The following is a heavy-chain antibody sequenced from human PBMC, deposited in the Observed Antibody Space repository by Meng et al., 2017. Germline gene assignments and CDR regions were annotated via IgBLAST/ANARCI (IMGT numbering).Heavy chain of an antibody. CDR1: GGTFSSYA. Sequence: SVKVSCKASGGTFSSYAISWVRQAPGQGLECMGGIIPIFGTANYAQKFQGRVTITADESKSTAYMELSSLRSEDTAVYYCARLADYYDSSGYYKGLFGHWFDPWGQGTLVTVSS. V-gene: IGHV1-69*13. CDR3: ARLADYYDSSGYYKGLFGHWFDP. J-gene: IGHJ5*02. D-gene: IGHD3-22*01. CDR2: IIPIFGTA.